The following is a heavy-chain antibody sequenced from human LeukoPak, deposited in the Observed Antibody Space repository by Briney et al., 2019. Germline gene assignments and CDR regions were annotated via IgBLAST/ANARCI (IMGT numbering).Heavy chain of an antibody. CDR1: GGSISSYY. J-gene: IGHJ4*02. D-gene: IGHD6-6*01. CDR2: IFYSGST. CDR3: ARSSGVATVAARKFDY. V-gene: IGHV4-59*01. Sequence: PSETLSLTCTVSGGSISSYYWSWIRPPPGKGLEWIGYIFYSGSTNYNPSLKSRVTISVDTSKNQFSLKLSSVTAADTAVYYCARSSGVATVAARKFDYWGQGTLVTVSS.